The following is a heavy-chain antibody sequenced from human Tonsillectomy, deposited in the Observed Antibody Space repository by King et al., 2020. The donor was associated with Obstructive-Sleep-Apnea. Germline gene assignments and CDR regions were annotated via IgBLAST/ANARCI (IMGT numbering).Heavy chain of an antibody. CDR2: ITSKAYGGAT. V-gene: IGHV3-49*03. D-gene: IGHD3-22*01. Sequence: VQLVESGGGLVQPGRSLRLSCRASGFTFGDYAMSWFRQAPGKGLEWVGFITSKAYGGATEYAASVKGRFTISRDDSKSITYLEMNSLKTEDTAVYYCTKDRDYDSSGYNFDHWGQGILVTVSS. J-gene: IGHJ4*02. CDR3: TKDRDYDSSGYNFDH. CDR1: GFTFGDYA.